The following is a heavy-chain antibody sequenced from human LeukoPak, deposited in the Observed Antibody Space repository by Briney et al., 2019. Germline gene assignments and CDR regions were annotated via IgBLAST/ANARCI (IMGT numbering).Heavy chain of an antibody. CDR3: ARERVDRGYSHGWGDY. V-gene: IGHV3-21*01. D-gene: IGHD5-18*01. CDR1: GFTFSSYS. CDR2: ISSSSSYI. J-gene: IGHJ4*02. Sequence: GGSLRLSCAASGFTFSSYSMNWVRQAPGKGLEWVSSISSSSSYIYYADSVKGRFTISRDNAKNSLYLQMNSLRAEDTAVYYCARERVDRGYSHGWGDYWGQGTLVTVSS.